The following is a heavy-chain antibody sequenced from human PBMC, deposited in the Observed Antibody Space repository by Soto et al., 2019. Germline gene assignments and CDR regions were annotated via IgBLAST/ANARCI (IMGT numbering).Heavy chain of an antibody. Sequence: EVQLLESGGGLVQPGGSLRLSCAASGFTFSSYAMSWVRQAPGKGLEWGSAISGSGGSTYYADSVKGRFTISRDNSKNTLYLQMNSLRAEDTAVYYCAMRLGIAAAGTVFWGQGTLVTVSS. D-gene: IGHD6-13*01. CDR2: ISGSGGST. J-gene: IGHJ4*02. V-gene: IGHV3-23*01. CDR1: GFTFSSYA. CDR3: AMRLGIAAAGTVF.